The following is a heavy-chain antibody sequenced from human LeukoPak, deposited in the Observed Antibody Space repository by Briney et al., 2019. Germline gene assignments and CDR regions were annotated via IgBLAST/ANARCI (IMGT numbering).Heavy chain of an antibody. CDR2: IIPIFGTA. CDR1: GYTFTSYD. V-gene: IGHV1-69*13. J-gene: IGHJ4*02. Sequence: ASVKVSCKASGYTFTSYDINWVRQAPGQGLEWMGGIIPIFGTANYAQKFQGRVTITADESTSTAYMELSSLRSEDTAAYYCATATDYYDSSGYSHWGQGTLVTVSS. D-gene: IGHD3-22*01. CDR3: ATATDYYDSSGYSH.